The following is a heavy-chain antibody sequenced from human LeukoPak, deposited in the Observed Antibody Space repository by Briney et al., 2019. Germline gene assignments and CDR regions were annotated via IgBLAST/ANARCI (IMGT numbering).Heavy chain of an antibody. D-gene: IGHD3-10*01. CDR1: GFTFTTYW. CDR2: ISSSGSTI. V-gene: IGHV3-11*01. J-gene: IGHJ6*03. Sequence: PGESLRLSCAASGFTFTTYWMSWIRQAPGQGLEWVSYISSSGSTIYYADSVKGRFTISRDNAKNSLYLQMNSLRAEDTAVYYCARDNMVRGVIGAYYYYYMDVWGKGTTVTISS. CDR3: ARDNMVRGVIGAYYYYYMDV.